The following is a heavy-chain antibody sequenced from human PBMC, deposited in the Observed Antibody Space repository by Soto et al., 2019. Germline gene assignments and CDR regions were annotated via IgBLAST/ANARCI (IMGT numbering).Heavy chain of an antibody. CDR1: GGTFSSYA. CDR2: IIPIFGTA. D-gene: IGHD5-18*01. Sequence: SVKVSCKASGGTFSSYAISWVRQAPGQGLERMGGIIPIFGTANYAQKFQGRVTITADKSTSTAYMELSSLRSEDTAVYYCASGGTAMITKGDWFDPWGQGTLVTVSS. CDR3: ASGGTAMITKGDWFDP. V-gene: IGHV1-69*06. J-gene: IGHJ5*02.